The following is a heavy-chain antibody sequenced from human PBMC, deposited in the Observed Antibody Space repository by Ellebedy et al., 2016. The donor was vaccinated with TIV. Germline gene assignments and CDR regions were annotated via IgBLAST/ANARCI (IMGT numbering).Heavy chain of an antibody. Sequence: MPSETLSLTCTVSGGSIRSYYWSWIRQPPGKGLEWIGYIYYSGSTYYNPSLKSRVTISVDTSKNQFSLKLSSVTAADTAVYYCARDRRLTGKTDAFDIWGQGTMVTVSS. V-gene: IGHV4-59*12. D-gene: IGHD7-27*01. J-gene: IGHJ3*02. CDR2: IYYSGST. CDR3: ARDRRLTGKTDAFDI. CDR1: GGSIRSYY.